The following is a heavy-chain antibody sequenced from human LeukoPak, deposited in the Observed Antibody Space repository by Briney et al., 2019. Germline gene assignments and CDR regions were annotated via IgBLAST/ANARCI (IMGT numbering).Heavy chain of an antibody. J-gene: IGHJ2*01. CDR1: GGTFSSYA. CDR2: IIPIFGTA. Sequence: GSSVKHSCKCSGGTFSSYAISWVRQAPGQGLEWMGGIIPIFGTANYAQKFQGRVTITADESTSTAYMELRSLRSEGTAVYYCAITGDGYWYSDLWGRGTLVTVSS. CDR3: AITGDGYWYSDL. D-gene: IGHD7-27*01. V-gene: IGHV1-69*01.